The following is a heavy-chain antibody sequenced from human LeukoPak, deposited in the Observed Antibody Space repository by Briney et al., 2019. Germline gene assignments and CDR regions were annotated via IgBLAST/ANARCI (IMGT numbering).Heavy chain of an antibody. J-gene: IGHJ4*02. V-gene: IGHV1-69*04. Sequence: SVKVSCKASGGTFSSYAISWVRQAPGQGLEWMGRIIPILGIANYAQKFQGRVTITADKSTSTAYMELSRLRSDDTAVYYCARGTPGYCGGDCYPDYWGQGTLVTVSS. CDR2: IIPILGIA. CDR3: ARGTPGYCGGDCYPDY. D-gene: IGHD2-21*02. CDR1: GGTFSSYA.